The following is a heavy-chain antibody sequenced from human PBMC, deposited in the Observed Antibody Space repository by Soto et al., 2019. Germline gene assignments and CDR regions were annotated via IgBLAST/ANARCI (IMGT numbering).Heavy chain of an antibody. V-gene: IGHV3-23*01. Sequence: GSLRLSCAASGFTFSSYAMSWVRQAPGKGLEWVSAISGSGGSTYYADSVKGRSTISRDNSKNTLYLQMNSLRAEDTAVYYCAKGYGSGSYRYYFDYWGQGTLVTVSS. CDR1: GFTFSSYA. CDR3: AKGYGSGSYRYYFDY. CDR2: ISGSGGST. D-gene: IGHD3-10*01. J-gene: IGHJ4*02.